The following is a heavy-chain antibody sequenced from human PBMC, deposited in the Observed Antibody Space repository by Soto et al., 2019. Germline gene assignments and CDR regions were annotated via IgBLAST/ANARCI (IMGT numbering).Heavy chain of an antibody. CDR2: IYHSGST. D-gene: IGHD4-17*01. V-gene: IGHV4-30-2*01. CDR1: GGSISSGGYS. CDR3: ARVMTTVTTFDY. J-gene: IGHJ4*02. Sequence: SETLSLTCAVSGGSISSGGYSWSWIRQPPGKGLEWIGYIYHSGSTYYNPSLKSRVTISVDRSKNQFSLKLNSMTAADTAVYYCARVMTTVTTFDYWGQGTLVTVSS.